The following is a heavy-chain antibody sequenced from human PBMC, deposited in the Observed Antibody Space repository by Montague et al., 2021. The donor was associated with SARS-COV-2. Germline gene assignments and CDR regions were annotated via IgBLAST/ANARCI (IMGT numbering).Heavy chain of an antibody. D-gene: IGHD5/OR15-5a*01. V-gene: IGHV4-59*01. Sequence: SETLSLTCSVSGGSLSSFYWSWIRQPPGRGLEYIGYTHYSGSTNFSPSLNSRVSISLDTSKNQFSLNLRSVTTADTAVYYCARVHESDVFSVYYYGLDVWGQGTTVTVSS. CDR3: ARVHESDVFSVYYYGLDV. CDR1: GGSLSSFY. CDR2: THYSGST. J-gene: IGHJ6*02.